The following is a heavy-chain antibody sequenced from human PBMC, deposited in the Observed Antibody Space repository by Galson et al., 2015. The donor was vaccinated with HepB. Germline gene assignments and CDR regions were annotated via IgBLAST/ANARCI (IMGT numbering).Heavy chain of an antibody. CDR1: GFTFSSYA. CDR2: ISGSGGST. CDR3: AKSMKPYTTNWDWFDP. D-gene: IGHD7-27*01. Sequence: SLRLSCAASGFTFSSYAMSWVRQAPGKGLEWVSAISGSGGSTYYADSVKGRFTISRDNSKNTLYLQMNSLRAEDTAVYHCAKSMKPYTTNWDWFDPWGQGTLVTVSS. V-gene: IGHV3-23*01. J-gene: IGHJ5*02.